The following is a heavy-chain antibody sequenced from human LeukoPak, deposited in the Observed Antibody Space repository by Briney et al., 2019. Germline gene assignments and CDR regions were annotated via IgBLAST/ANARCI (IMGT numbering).Heavy chain of an antibody. V-gene: IGHV4-39*01. CDR3: ARARISSGWYRNWFDP. J-gene: IGHJ5*02. Sequence: SETLSLTCTVSGGSISSSSYYWGWIRQPPGKGLEWIGSIYYSGSTYYNPSLESRVTISVDTSKNQFSLKLSSVTAADTAVYYCARARISSGWYRNWFDPWGQGTLVTVSS. D-gene: IGHD6-19*01. CDR1: GGSISSSSYY. CDR2: IYYSGST.